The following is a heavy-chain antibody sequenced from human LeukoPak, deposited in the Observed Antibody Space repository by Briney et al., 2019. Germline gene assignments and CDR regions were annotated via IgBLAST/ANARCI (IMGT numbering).Heavy chain of an antibody. CDR3: TTARSYGDFDY. CDR1: GFTSSNAW. V-gene: IGHV3-15*01. D-gene: IGHD5-18*01. J-gene: IGHJ4*02. CDR2: IKSKTDGGTT. Sequence: GGSLRLSCAASGFTSSNAWMSWVRQAPGKGLEWVGRIKSKTDGGTTDYAAPVKGRFTISRDDSKNTLYLQMNSLKTEDTAVYYCTTARSYGDFDYWGQGTLVTVSS.